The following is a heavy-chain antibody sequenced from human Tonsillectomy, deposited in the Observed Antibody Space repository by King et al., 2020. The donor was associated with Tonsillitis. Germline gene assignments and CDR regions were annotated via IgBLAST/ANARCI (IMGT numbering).Heavy chain of an antibody. CDR2: ISFDGGYA. J-gene: IGHJ6*04. D-gene: IGHD4-23*01. Sequence: VQLVESGGGVVQPGRSLRLSCGASGFTFSHFAMHLVRQAPGKGLEWVALISFDGGYAFYADSVKGRFTLSRDNSNNTLYLQINSLRVEDTAVYYCARDRPTVVTHRLDVWGKGTTVTVSS. CDR1: GFTFSHFA. V-gene: IGHV3-30*01. CDR3: ARDRPTVVTHRLDV.